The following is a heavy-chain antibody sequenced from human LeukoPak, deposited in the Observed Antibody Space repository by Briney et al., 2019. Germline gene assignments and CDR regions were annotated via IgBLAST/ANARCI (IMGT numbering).Heavy chain of an antibody. CDR2: INHSGST. J-gene: IGHJ6*03. D-gene: IGHD6-6*01. CDR3: ARATYNGLKYSSSSRAYYYYYYYMDV. CDR1: GGSFSGYY. V-gene: IGHV4-34*01. Sequence: SETLSLTCAVYGGSFSGYYWSWIRQPPGKGLEWIGEINHSGSTNYNPSLKSRVTISVDTSKNQFSLKLCSVSAADTAVYYCARATYNGLKYSSSSRAYYYYYYYMDVWGKGTTVTVSS.